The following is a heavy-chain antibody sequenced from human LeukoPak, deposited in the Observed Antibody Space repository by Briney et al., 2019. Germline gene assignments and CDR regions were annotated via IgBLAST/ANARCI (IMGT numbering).Heavy chain of an antibody. CDR3: ARLIAAAGTSY. J-gene: IGHJ4*02. D-gene: IGHD6-13*01. V-gene: IGHV4-34*01. Sequence: PSETLSLTCAVYGGSFSVYYWSWIRQPPGKGLEWIGEINHSGSTNYNPSPKSRVTISVDTSKNQFSLKLSSVTAADTAVYYCARLIAAAGTSYWGQGTLVTVSS. CDR2: INHSGST. CDR1: GGSFSVYY.